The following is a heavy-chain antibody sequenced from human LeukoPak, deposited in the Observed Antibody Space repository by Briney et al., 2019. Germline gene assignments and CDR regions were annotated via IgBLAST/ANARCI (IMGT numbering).Heavy chain of an antibody. V-gene: IGHV4-38-2*02. CDR3: ARCQHYFDSSAYPRPYYFDY. Sequence: SETLSLTCTVSGGSISSGYYWGWIRQPPGKGLEWVGNIYHTGSTYYNPSLKGRVTISGDTSKNQFSLKLSSVTAADTAVYYCARCQHYFDSSAYPRPYYFDYWGRGTLVTVSS. CDR1: GGSISSGYY. D-gene: IGHD3-22*01. CDR2: IYHTGST. J-gene: IGHJ4*02.